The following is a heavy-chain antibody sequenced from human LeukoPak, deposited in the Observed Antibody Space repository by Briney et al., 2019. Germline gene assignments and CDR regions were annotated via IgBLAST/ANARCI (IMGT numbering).Heavy chain of an antibody. CDR2: VSGSGGIT. CDR1: GFTFNSYA. V-gene: IGHV3-23*01. J-gene: IGHJ4*02. D-gene: IGHD6-19*01. Sequence: PGGSLRLSCAASGFTFNSYAMTWVRQAPGKGLEWVSHVSGSGGITYYADSVKGRFTIFRDSSKNTLYLHMDSLRAEDTAVYYCAKTTAGNSSGRNPGWPVDYWGQGTLVTVSS. CDR3: AKTTAGNSSGRNPGWPVDY.